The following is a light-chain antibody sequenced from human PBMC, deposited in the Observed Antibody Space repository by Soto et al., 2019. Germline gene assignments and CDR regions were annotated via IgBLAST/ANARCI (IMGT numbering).Light chain of an antibody. V-gene: IGKV3-11*01. Sequence: EIVLTQSPATLSLSPGERATLSCRASQSVSNYLAWYQQKLGQAPRLLIYDASNRATGIPARFSGSGSGTDFPLTISSLEPEDFAVYYCQQRSNWPLLTFGGGTKVEIK. CDR3: QQRSNWPLLT. CDR1: QSVSNY. CDR2: DAS. J-gene: IGKJ4*01.